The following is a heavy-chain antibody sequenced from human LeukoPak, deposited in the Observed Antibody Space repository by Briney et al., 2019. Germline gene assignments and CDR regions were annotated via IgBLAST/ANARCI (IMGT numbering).Heavy chain of an antibody. CDR2: IYYSGNT. CDR1: GGSISSYY. CDR3: ARRRYLDY. J-gene: IGHJ4*02. V-gene: IGHV4-59*01. Sequence: PSETLSLTCTVSGGSISSYYWSWIRQPPGKGLEWIGYIYYSGNTNYNPSLKSRVTISVDTSKNQFSLKLSSVTAADTAVYYCARRRYLDYWGQGTLVTVSS. D-gene: IGHD3-9*01.